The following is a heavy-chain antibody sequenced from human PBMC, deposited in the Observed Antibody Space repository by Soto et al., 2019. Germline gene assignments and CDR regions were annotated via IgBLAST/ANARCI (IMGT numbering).Heavy chain of an antibody. Sequence: SGGSLRLSCAASGFTFRRDGMSWVRQAPGKGLEWVSLITDNGGSTYYADSVKGRFTISRDNTKNTLFLQMNSLRAEDTAVYYCAKERATTTAFDYWGQGALVTVSS. V-gene: IGHV3-23*01. D-gene: IGHD4-17*01. J-gene: IGHJ4*02. CDR3: AKERATTTAFDY. CDR2: ITDNGGST. CDR1: GFTFRRDG.